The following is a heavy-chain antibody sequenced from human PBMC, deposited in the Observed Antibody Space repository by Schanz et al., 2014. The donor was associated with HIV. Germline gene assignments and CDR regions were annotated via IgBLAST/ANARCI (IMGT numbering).Heavy chain of an antibody. J-gene: IGHJ4*02. CDR1: GGSISSTSFY. CDR3: ARAKWPPRSRHFDF. D-gene: IGHD6-13*01. CDR2: IYYSGDT. Sequence: QLQLQESGPGLVKPSETLSLTCTVSGGSISSTSFYWGWIRQPPGKGLEWIGSIYYSGDTYYNPSLESGVPTSVEPSKNQFSWGLSSVTAADTAVYYCARAKWPPRSRHFDFWGQGNLVTVSS. V-gene: IGHV4-39*01.